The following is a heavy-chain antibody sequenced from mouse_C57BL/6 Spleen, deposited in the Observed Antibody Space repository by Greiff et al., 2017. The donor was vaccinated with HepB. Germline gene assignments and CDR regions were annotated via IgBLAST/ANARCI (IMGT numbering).Heavy chain of an antibody. CDR1: GYAFTNSL. V-gene: IGHV1-54*01. J-gene: IGHJ2*01. CDR3: ARLGGSPFDY. D-gene: IGHD6-1*01. Sequence: QVQLQQSGAELVRPGTSVKVSCKASGYAFTNSLIEWVKQRPGQGLEWIGVINPGSGGTNYNEKFKGKATLTADKSSSTAYMQLSSLTSEDSAVYFCARLGGSPFDYWGQGTTLTVSS. CDR2: INPGSGGT.